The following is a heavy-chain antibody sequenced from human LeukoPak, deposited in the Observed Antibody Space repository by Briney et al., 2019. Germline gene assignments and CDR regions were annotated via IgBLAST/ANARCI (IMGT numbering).Heavy chain of an antibody. J-gene: IGHJ4*02. CDR2: VYYSGSS. Sequence: PSETLSLTCTVSGGSISGYYWSWIRQPPGKGLEWIGYVYYSGSSNYNPSLKGRVTISVDTSKNEFSLKLNSVTAADTAMYYCVRDGGHGDYDTQFDYWGQGALVTVSS. CDR1: GGSISGYY. CDR3: VRDGGHGDYDTQFDY. D-gene: IGHD4-17*01. V-gene: IGHV4-59*01.